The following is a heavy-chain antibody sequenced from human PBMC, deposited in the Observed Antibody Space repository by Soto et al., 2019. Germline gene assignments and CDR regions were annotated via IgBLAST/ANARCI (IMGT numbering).Heavy chain of an antibody. V-gene: IGHV1-69*13. Sequence: SVKVSCKASGGTFSSYAISWVRQAPGQGLEWMGGIIPIFGTANYAQKFQGRVTITADESTSTAYMELSSLRSEDTAVYYCATLGYNYYYYGMDVWGQGTTVTVSS. CDR1: GGTFSSYA. CDR3: ATLGYNYYYYGMDV. CDR2: IIPIFGTA. D-gene: IGHD6-13*01. J-gene: IGHJ6*02.